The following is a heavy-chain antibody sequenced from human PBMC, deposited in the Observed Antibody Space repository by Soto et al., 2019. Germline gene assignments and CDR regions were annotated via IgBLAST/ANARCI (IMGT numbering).Heavy chain of an antibody. J-gene: IGHJ4*02. Sequence: SETLSLTCTVSGGSVSSGSYYWSWIRQPPGKGLEWIGYIYYSGSTNYNPSLKSRVTISVDTSKNQFSLKLSSVTAADTAVYYCARVAAAAPFDYWGQGTLVTVSS. D-gene: IGHD6-13*01. CDR1: GGSVSSGSYY. CDR2: IYYSGST. CDR3: ARVAAAAPFDY. V-gene: IGHV4-61*01.